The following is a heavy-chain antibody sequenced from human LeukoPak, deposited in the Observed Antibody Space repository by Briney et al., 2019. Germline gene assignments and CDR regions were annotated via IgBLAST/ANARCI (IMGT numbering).Heavy chain of an antibody. CDR1: GGTFSSYA. D-gene: IGHD3-3*01. CDR2: INPSGAGT. CDR3: ARSTDLFYFDY. V-gene: IGHV1-46*01. J-gene: IGHJ4*02. Sequence: ASVKVSCKASGGTFSSYAISWVRQAPGQGLEWMGIINPSGAGTTYAQKFQGRVTMTRDTSTSTVYMELSSLRSEDTAVYYCARSTDLFYFDYWGQGTLVTVSS.